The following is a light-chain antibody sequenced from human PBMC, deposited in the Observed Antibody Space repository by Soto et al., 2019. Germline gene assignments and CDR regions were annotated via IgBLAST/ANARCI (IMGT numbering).Light chain of an antibody. V-gene: IGKV3-20*01. J-gene: IGKJ1*01. Sequence: EIVLTQSPGTLSLSPGERATLSCRASQSVRSSYLAWYQQKPGQAPRLLIYGASSRATGVPDRVSGSGSGTDFTLTISRLEPEDFAVYYCQQYGTFPRTFGQGTKVDIK. CDR1: QSVRSSY. CDR3: QQYGTFPRT. CDR2: GAS.